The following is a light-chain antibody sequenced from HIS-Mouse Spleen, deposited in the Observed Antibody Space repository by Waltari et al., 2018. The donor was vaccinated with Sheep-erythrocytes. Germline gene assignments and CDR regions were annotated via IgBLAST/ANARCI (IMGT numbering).Light chain of an antibody. CDR2: DVS. V-gene: IGLV2-11*01. CDR3: QAWDSSTAV. CDR1: SSDVGGYNY. J-gene: IGLJ2*01. Sequence: SALTQPRSVSGSPGQSVTISCTGTSSDVGGYNYVSWYQQHPGKAPKLMIYDVSKRPSGVPDRFSGSNSGNTATLTISGTQAMDEADYYCQAWDSSTAVFGGGTKLTVL.